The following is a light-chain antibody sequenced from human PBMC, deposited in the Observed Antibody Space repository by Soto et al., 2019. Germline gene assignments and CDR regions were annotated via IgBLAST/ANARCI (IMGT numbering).Light chain of an antibody. J-gene: IGKJ1*01. Sequence: EIVLTQSPGTLSLSPGERATLSCRASQSVSSSYLAWYQQKPGQAPRLLIYVASTRATGIPDRFSGSGSGTDFLLTISRLEPEDFAVYYCHQYARSPRTFGQGTKVEIK. CDR3: HQYARSPRT. CDR1: QSVSSSY. CDR2: VAS. V-gene: IGKV3-20*01.